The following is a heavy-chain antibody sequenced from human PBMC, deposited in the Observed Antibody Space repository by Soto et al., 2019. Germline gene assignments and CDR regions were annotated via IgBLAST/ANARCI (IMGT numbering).Heavy chain of an antibody. V-gene: IGHV4-59*01. Sequence: XXTLSLACTVSGGSIRKCYWTWILQPPGRGLEGIGYIHYSGSSTYNPSLKSRVTISVDTSKNQFSLKLSSVTAADTAVYYCARYVRSSGWPLNWFDPWGQGTLVTVSS. CDR1: GGSIRKCY. D-gene: IGHD6-19*01. CDR3: ARYVRSSGWPLNWFDP. J-gene: IGHJ5*02. CDR2: IHYSGSS.